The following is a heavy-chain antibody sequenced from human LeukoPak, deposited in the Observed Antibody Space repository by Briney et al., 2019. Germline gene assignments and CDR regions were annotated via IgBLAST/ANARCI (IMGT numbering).Heavy chain of an antibody. V-gene: IGHV4-59*08. D-gene: IGHD1-26*01. CDR1: GGSISSYH. J-gene: IGHJ3*02. CDR3: ARRLRIEGGTRRGDALDM. Sequence: KPSETLSLTCTVSGGSISSYHWSWIRQPPGKGLEWIGYIYNSGSTNYNPSLKSRVTISADTSKKQFSLRVNSVTAADTAVYYCARRLRIEGGTRRGDALDMWGQGTMVTVSS. CDR2: IYNSGST.